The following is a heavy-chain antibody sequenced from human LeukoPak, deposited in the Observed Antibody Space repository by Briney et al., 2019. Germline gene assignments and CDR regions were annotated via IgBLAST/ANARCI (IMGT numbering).Heavy chain of an antibody. V-gene: IGHV3-15*01. CDR2: IKSKTDGGTT. CDR3: TTYSGWHNWFDP. J-gene: IGHJ5*02. Sequence: GGSLRLSRAASGFTFSNAWMSWVRQAPGKGLEWVGRIKSKTDGGTTDYAAPVKGRFTISRDDSKNTLYLQMNSLKTEDTAVYYCTTYSGWHNWFDPWGQGTLVTVSS. CDR1: GFTFSNAW. D-gene: IGHD6-19*01.